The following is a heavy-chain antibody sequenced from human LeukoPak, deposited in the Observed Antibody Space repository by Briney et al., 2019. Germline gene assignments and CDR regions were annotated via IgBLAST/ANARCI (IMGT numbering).Heavy chain of an antibody. CDR3: VREADDGVYYFDY. Sequence: PGGSLRLSCAASGFTFSSYWMSWVRQAPGKGLEWVANIKQDGSEKYYVDSVKGRFTISRDNAKNSLYLQMNSLRAEDTAVYYCVREADDGVYYFDYWGQGTLVTVSS. J-gene: IGHJ4*02. D-gene: IGHD5-24*01. V-gene: IGHV3-7*01. CDR1: GFTFSSYW. CDR2: IKQDGSEK.